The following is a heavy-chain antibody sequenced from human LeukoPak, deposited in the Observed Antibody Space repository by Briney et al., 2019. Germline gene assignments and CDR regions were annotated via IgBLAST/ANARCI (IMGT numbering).Heavy chain of an antibody. D-gene: IGHD4-17*01. V-gene: IGHV3-33*01. Sequence: SLRLSCAASGFTLSSYGMHWVRQAPGKGLEWVAVIWYDGSNKYYADSVKGRFTISRDNSKNTLYLQMNSLRAEDTAVYYCARGPTYTVPTSSGWYFDLWGRGTLVTVSS. CDR1: GFTLSSYG. CDR2: IWYDGSNK. CDR3: ARGPTYTVPTSSGWYFDL. J-gene: IGHJ2*01.